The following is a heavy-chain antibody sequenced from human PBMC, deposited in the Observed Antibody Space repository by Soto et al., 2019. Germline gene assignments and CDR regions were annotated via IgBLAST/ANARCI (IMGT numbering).Heavy chain of an antibody. CDR2: IYHSGNT. J-gene: IGHJ4*02. Sequence: PSETLSLTCTVSGGSISSYYWSWIRQPPGKGLEWIGYIYHSGNTNYNPSLKSRVTISVDTSKNRFTLKLSSVTAADTAVYYCTTGPPLRPGLWGQGTLVTVSS. CDR3: TTGPPLRPGL. CDR1: GGSISSYY. V-gene: IGHV4-59*01.